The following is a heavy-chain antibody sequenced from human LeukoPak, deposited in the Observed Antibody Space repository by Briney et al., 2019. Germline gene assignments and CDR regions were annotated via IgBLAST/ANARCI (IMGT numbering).Heavy chain of an antibody. D-gene: IGHD3-22*01. V-gene: IGHV4-59*01. CDR3: ARDRSGMEFDY. J-gene: IGHJ4*02. CDR1: GGSIGSYY. Sequence: SETLSLTCTVSGGSIGSYYWSWIRQPPGKGLEWIGYIYYSGSTNYNPSLTSRVTISVDTSKNQFTLKLSSVTAADTAVYYCARDRSGMEFDYWGQGTLVTVSS. CDR2: IYYSGST.